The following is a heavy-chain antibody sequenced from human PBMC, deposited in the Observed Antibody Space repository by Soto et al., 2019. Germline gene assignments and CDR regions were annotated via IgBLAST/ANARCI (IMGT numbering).Heavy chain of an antibody. CDR1: GFTFPSSA. J-gene: IGHJ4*02. CDR2: IVVGSGNT. Sequence: GASVKVSCKASGFTFPSSAVQWVRQARGQRLEWIGWIVVGSGNTNSAQKFQERVTFTRDMSTSTVYMELSSLKFEDTAVYYCAADDMTTFIWGQGTLVTVSP. D-gene: IGHD1-1*01. CDR3: AADDMTTFI. V-gene: IGHV1-58*01.